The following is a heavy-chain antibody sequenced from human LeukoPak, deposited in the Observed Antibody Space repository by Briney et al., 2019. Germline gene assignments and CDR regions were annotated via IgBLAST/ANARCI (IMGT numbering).Heavy chain of an antibody. CDR2: ISYDGSNK. Sequence: QPGRSLRLSCAASGFTFSSYAMHWVRQAPGKGLEWVAVISYDGSNKYYADSVKGRFTISRDNSKNTLYLQMNSLRAEDTAVYYCARVPAALPDYWGQGTLVTVSS. CDR1: GFTFSSYA. V-gene: IGHV3-30-3*01. D-gene: IGHD2-2*01. CDR3: ARVPAALPDY. J-gene: IGHJ4*02.